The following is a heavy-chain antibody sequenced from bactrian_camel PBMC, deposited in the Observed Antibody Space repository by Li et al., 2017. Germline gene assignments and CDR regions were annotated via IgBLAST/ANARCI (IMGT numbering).Heavy chain of an antibody. CDR2: IYPLSGSI. Sequence: HVQLVESGGGSVQSGESLRLSCAVSGDTYSTYCMGWYRQGPEKEREGVASIYPLSGSIYYADSVKDRFTISQDNAKNTVYLQMNSLKPEDTAMYYCAAARFWSCGPEETLYEYWGQGTQVTVS. V-gene: IGHV3-2*01. CDR3: AAARFWSCGPEETLYEY. CDR1: GDTYSTYC. D-gene: IGHD6*01. J-gene: IGHJ4*01.